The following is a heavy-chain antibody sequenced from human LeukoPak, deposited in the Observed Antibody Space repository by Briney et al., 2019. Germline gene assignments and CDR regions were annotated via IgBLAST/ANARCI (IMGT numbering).Heavy chain of an antibody. CDR1: GFTFSGYA. Sequence: PGGSLRLSCAASGFTFSGYAMHWVRQAPGKGLEWVAVISYDGSNKYYADSVKGRFTISRDNSKNTLYLQMNSLRAEDTAVYYCARDAGYSSSWYPFDYWGQGTLVTVSS. CDR2: ISYDGSNK. V-gene: IGHV3-30-3*01. CDR3: ARDAGYSSSWYPFDY. D-gene: IGHD6-13*01. J-gene: IGHJ4*02.